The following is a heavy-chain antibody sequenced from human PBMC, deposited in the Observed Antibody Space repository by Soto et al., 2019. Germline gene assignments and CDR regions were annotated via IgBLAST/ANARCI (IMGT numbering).Heavy chain of an antibody. CDR2: IKQDGSEK. Sequence: EVQLVESGGGLVQPGGSLRLSCAASGFTFSSYWMSWVRQAPGKGLEWVANIKQDGSEKYYVDSVKGRFTISRDNAKNSLYLHMNSLRAEDTAVYYCAREYLGDYVWGSYRRQPAPHDYWGQGTLVTVSS. J-gene: IGHJ4*02. CDR3: AREYLGDYVWGSYRRQPAPHDY. V-gene: IGHV3-7*03. CDR1: GFTFSSYW. D-gene: IGHD3-16*02.